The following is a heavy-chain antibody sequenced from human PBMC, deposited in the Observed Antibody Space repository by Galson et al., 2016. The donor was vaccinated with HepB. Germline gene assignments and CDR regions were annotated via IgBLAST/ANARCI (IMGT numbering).Heavy chain of an antibody. CDR2: IYKSGTT. Sequence: SETLSLTCTVSGGSISNYYWSWIRQPPGKGLEWIGYIYKSGTTNSNPSLKSRVTISLDTSKNQFSLKLSSVTAADTAVYYCARVGTTVTTQALGMDVWGQETTVTVSS. CDR1: GGSISNYY. J-gene: IGHJ6*02. V-gene: IGHV4-59*01. CDR3: ARVGTTVTTQALGMDV. D-gene: IGHD4-17*01.